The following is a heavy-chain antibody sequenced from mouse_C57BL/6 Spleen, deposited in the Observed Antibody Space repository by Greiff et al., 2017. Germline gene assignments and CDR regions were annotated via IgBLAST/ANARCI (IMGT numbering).Heavy chain of an antibody. J-gene: IGHJ3*01. CDR2: ISGGGGNT. Sequence: VQLKESGGGLVKPGGSLKLSCAASGFTFSSYTMSWVRQTPEKRLEWVATISGGGGNTYYPDSVKGRFTISRDNAKNTLYLQMSSLRSEDTALYYCARTGTGWFAYWGQGTLVTVSA. CDR1: GFTFSSYT. D-gene: IGHD4-1*01. CDR3: ARTGTGWFAY. V-gene: IGHV5-9*01.